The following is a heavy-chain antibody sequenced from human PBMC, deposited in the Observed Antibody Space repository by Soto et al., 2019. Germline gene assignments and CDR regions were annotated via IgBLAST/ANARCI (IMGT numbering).Heavy chain of an antibody. V-gene: IGHV3-7*01. CDR3: ARLGWHLGYQLLEADYYYYYIDV. CDR2: IKQDGSER. CDR1: GFTFSSYW. D-gene: IGHD2-2*01. Sequence: GGSLRLSCAASGFTFSSYWMSWVRQAPGKGLEWVANIKQDGSERYYVDSVKGRFTISRGSAKTSLYLQMNSLRVEDTAVYYCARLGWHLGYQLLEADYYYYYIDVWGRGTTVTVSS. J-gene: IGHJ6*03.